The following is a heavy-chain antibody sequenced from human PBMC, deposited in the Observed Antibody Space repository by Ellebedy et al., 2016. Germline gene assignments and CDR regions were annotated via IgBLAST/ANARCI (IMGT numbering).Heavy chain of an antibody. CDR3: AGGQLVLSY. CDR2: IYHSGST. Sequence: SETLSLTCAVSGGSISSDGYSWSWIRQPPGTGLEWIGYIYHSGSTYYNVSLKSRVTISLDRSKNQFSLNLSSVTAADTAVYYCAGGQLVLSYWGQGTLVTVSS. V-gene: IGHV4-30-2*01. J-gene: IGHJ4*02. D-gene: IGHD6-6*01. CDR1: GGSISSDGYS.